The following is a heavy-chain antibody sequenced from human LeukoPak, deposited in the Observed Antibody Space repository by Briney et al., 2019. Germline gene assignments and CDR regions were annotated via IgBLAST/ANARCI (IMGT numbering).Heavy chain of an antibody. CDR1: GFTFSTYW. Sequence: GGSLRLSCAASGFTFSTYWMSWVRQAPGKGLEWVANIKQDGSERNYVDSVKGRFTISRDNAKNSLYLLMNSLRAEDTAVYYCARDRPTGASRLFVVQWGQGTLVTVSS. V-gene: IGHV3-7*01. J-gene: IGHJ4*02. CDR3: ARDRPTGASRLFVVQ. CDR2: IKQDGSER. D-gene: IGHD3-3*01.